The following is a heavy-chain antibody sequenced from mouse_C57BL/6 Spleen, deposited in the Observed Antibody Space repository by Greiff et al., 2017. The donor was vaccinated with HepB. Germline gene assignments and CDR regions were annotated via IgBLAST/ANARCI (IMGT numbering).Heavy chain of an antibody. CDR3: ARSDIYYDYDGFDY. Sequence: EVQLQQSGPELAKPGASVKISCKAAGYTFTDYYMNWVKQSHGKSLEWIGDINPNNGGTSYNQKFKGKAKLTVDKSSSTAYMELRSLTSEASTFYSCARSDIYYDYDGFDYWGQGTTLTVSS. V-gene: IGHV1-26*01. CDR1: GYTFTDYY. CDR2: INPNNGGT. D-gene: IGHD2-4*01. J-gene: IGHJ2*01.